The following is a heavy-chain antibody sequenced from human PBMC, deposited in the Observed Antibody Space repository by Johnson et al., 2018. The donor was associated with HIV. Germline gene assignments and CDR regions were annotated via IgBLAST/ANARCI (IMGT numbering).Heavy chain of an antibody. CDR3: ARGRDYYGSIDAFDI. J-gene: IGHJ3*02. V-gene: IGHV3-13*01. CDR1: GFAVSSNY. Sequence: VQLVESGGGLIQPGGSLRLSCAASGFAVSSNYMHLVRQATGKGLEWVSTIGTAGDTYYPGSVKGRFTISRENAKNSLYLQMNSLKAGDTAVYYCARGRDYYGSIDAFDIWGQGTLVTVSS. D-gene: IGHD3-10*01. CDR2: IGTAGDT.